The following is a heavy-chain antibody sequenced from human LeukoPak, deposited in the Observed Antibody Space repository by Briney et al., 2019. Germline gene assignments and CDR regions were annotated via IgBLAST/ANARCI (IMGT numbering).Heavy chain of an antibody. J-gene: IGHJ6*02. CDR3: ARWEVVDQGIAVAGTRGSLYYYYGMDV. V-gene: IGHV1-69*13. CDR1: VGTFSSYA. CDR2: IIPIFGTA. Sequence: SVKVSCKASVGTFSSYAISWVRQSPGQGLEWMGGIIPIFGTANYAQKFQGRVTITADESTSTAYMELSSLRSEDTAVYYCARWEVVDQGIAVAGTRGSLYYYYGMDVWGQGTTVTVSS. D-gene: IGHD6-19*01.